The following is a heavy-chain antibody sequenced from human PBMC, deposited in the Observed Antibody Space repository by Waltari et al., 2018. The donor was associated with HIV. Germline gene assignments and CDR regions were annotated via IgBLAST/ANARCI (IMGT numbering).Heavy chain of an antibody. D-gene: IGHD3-3*01. CDR1: GFPFRNYY. J-gene: IGHJ6*03. V-gene: IGHV3-11*01. Sequence: QLVESGGGLVEPGGSLRLSCTASGFPFRNYYMTWVRHTPGKGLQGLAYINSRSDVDNDAGSVRDRFTITRDNAKNSLFLEMHDLRTDDTGIYYCARAILNFWTFSHMDVWGEGTTVTVS. CDR3: ARAILNFWTFSHMDV. CDR2: INSRSDVD.